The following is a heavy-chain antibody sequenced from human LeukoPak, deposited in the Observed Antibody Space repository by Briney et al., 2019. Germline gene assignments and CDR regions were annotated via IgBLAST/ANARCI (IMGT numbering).Heavy chain of an antibody. CDR1: TDSISPFF. J-gene: IGHJ4*02. V-gene: IGHV4-59*01. CDR3: ARGRRFHASGTYSSAAPDY. D-gene: IGHD3-10*01. CDR2: VSYSGTS. Sequence: PSETLSLTCTVSTDSISPFFWNWIRQSPGQGLEWMGYVSYSGTSSYNPSLKSRVTISIDTSKNQFSLNLNSVTAEDTALYYCARGRRFHASGTYSSAAPDYWGQGTLVTVSS.